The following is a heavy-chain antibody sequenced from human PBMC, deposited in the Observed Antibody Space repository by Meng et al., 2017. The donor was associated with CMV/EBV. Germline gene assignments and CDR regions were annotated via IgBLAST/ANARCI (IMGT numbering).Heavy chain of an antibody. V-gene: IGHV4-34*01. CDR2: INHSGST. Sequence: GSLRLSCAVYGGSLSGYYWSGIRQPPGKGLEWIGAINHSGSTNYNPSLKSRVTISVDTSKNQFSLKLSSVTAADTAVYYCARTGYNPYYYYYYGMDVWGQGTTVTVSS. D-gene: IGHD1-14*01. CDR3: ARTGYNPYYYYYYGMDV. J-gene: IGHJ6*02. CDR1: GGSLSGYY.